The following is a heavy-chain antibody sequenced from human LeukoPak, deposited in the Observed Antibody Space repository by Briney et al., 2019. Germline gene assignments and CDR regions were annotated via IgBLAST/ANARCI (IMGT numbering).Heavy chain of an antibody. CDR1: GFTFDDYA. V-gene: IGHV3-33*08. D-gene: IGHD1-1*01. J-gene: IGHJ4*02. CDR2: IWFDGTNK. CDR3: AREGINKLILDN. Sequence: PGGSLRLSCAASGFTFDDYAMHWVRQAPGKGLEWVAIIWFDGTNKYYADSVKGRFTISRDDSRNTVFLQMSSLNTEDTAVYYCAREGINKLILDNWGQGTLVTVSS.